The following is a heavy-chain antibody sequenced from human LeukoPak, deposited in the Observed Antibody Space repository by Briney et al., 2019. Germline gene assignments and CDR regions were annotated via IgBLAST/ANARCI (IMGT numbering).Heavy chain of an antibody. V-gene: IGHV1-18*04. CDR2: ISAYDGNT. CDR3: ARGIDSASPPLGTFEI. D-gene: IGHD1-26*01. J-gene: IGHJ3*02. Sequence: ASVKVSCKASGYTFTSYGITWVRQAPGRGLEWVGWISAYDGNTNYEQKLQGRVTMTRDTSTSTAYMELRSLRSDDTAVYYCARGIDSASPPLGTFEIWGQGTMVTVSS. CDR1: GYTFTSYG.